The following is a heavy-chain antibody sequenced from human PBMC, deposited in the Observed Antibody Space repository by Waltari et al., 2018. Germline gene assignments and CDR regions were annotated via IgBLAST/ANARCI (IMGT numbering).Heavy chain of an antibody. CDR2: ISGSGSST. J-gene: IGHJ3*02. D-gene: IGHD3-22*01. CDR1: GFTFSSYA. Sequence: EVQLLESGGGLVQPGGSLRLSCAASGFTFSSYAMTWVRQAPGKGLEGVSVISGSGSSTYYADSVKGRFTSSRDNSKKTLYLQMNSLRAEDTAVYYCARDETSSGKPAFDIWGQGTMVTVSS. V-gene: IGHV3-23*01. CDR3: ARDETSSGKPAFDI.